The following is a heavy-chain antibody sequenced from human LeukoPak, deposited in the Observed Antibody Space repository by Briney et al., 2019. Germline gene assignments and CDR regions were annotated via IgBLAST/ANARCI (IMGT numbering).Heavy chain of an antibody. J-gene: IGHJ4*02. CDR2: IKTDGSSI. CDR1: GFTLRSYW. CDR3: TRGQYSYGPFDY. D-gene: IGHD5-18*01. V-gene: IGHV3-74*01. Sequence: GGSLRLSCAASGFTLRSYWMHCVRQAPGKGLVWVSRIKTDGSSITNADSVKGRFTISRDNDNNTLYLQMNSLRAEDTAVYYCTRGQYSYGPFDYWGQGTLVTVSS.